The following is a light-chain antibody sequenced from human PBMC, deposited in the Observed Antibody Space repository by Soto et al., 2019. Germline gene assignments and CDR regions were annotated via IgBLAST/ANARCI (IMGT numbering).Light chain of an antibody. Sequence: EIILTQSPASLSVSPGERATLSCRASQSVNNNLAWYQQKPGQAPRLLIYDASTRATGIPGRFRGSGSGTEFTLTITSLQSEDFAVYFCQQYNNLTPDTVGQGTKLEIK. V-gene: IGKV3-15*01. CDR3: QQYNNLTPDT. CDR1: QSVNNN. J-gene: IGKJ2*01. CDR2: DAS.